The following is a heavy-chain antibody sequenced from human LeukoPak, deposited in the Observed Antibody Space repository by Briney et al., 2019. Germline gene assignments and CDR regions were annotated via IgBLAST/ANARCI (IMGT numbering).Heavy chain of an antibody. J-gene: IGHJ5*02. CDR1: GFTFSSYG. CDR3: AKDLSPAAA. D-gene: IGHD6-25*01. Sequence: GGSLRLSCAASGFTFSSYGMSWVRQAPGKGLEWVSAISGSGGNTYYADSVKGRFTISRDNSKNTLYMQMNSLRAEDAAVYYCAKDLSPAAAWGQGTLVTVSS. CDR2: ISGSGGNT. V-gene: IGHV3-23*01.